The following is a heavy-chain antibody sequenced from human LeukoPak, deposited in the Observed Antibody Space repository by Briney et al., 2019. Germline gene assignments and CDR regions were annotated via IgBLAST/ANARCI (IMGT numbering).Heavy chain of an antibody. D-gene: IGHD1-1*01. V-gene: IGHV3-13*04. CDR1: GFTFSRYD. J-gene: IGHJ5*02. CDR2: IGTAGDI. Sequence: AGGPLRLSCAASGFTFSRYDMHWVRQATGEGLEWVSGIGTAGDIYYLGSVKGRFTLSREDAKNSLYLQMNNLRAGDTAVYYCARGASTGFDPWGQGTLVTVSS. CDR3: ARGASTGFDP.